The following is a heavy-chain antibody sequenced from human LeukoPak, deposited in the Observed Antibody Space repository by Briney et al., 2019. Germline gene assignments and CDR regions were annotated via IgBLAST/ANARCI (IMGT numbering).Heavy chain of an antibody. J-gene: IGHJ4*02. D-gene: IGHD1-14*01. V-gene: IGHV4-31*03. CDR1: GASISSGGYY. Sequence: SEPLSLTCTVSGASISSGGYYWTWIRQHPGKGLEWIGYIYYSGSTYYNPSLKSRLTISVDTSKNQFSLKLSSVTAADTAVYYCARGDRYFDYWGQGTLVTVSS. CDR2: IYYSGST. CDR3: ARGDRYFDY.